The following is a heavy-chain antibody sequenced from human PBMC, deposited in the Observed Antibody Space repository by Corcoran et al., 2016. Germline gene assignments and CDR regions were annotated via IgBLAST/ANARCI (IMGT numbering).Heavy chain of an antibody. CDR1: GFTFSSYS. Sequence: EVQLVESGGGLVQPGGSLRLSCAASGFTFSSYSMNWVRQAPGKGLEWVSYISSSSSTIYYADSVKGRFTISRDNAKNSLYLQMNSLRAEDTAVYYWARVRRDGYNRAFDIWGQGTMVTVSS. CDR2: ISSSSSTI. CDR3: ARVRRDGYNRAFDI. J-gene: IGHJ3*02. V-gene: IGHV3-48*04. D-gene: IGHD5-12*01.